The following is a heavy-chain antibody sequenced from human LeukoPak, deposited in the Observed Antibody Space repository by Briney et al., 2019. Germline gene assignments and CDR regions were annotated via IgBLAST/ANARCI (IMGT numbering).Heavy chain of an antibody. V-gene: IGHV3-21*01. CDR1: GFTFSSYS. Sequence: PGGSLRLSCAASGFTFSSYSMNWVRQAPGKGLEWVSSISSSSSYIYYADSVKGRFTISGDNAKNSLYLQMNSLRAEDTAVYYCARAEQYYDILTGYYLVPQFDYWGQGTLVTVSS. D-gene: IGHD3-9*01. CDR3: ARAEQYYDILTGYYLVPQFDY. CDR2: ISSSSSYI. J-gene: IGHJ4*02.